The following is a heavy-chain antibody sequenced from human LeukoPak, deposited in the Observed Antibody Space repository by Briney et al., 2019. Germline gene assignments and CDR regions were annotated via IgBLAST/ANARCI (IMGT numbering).Heavy chain of an antibody. CDR1: GFTFSDAW. D-gene: IGHD1-26*01. J-gene: IGHJ4*02. CDR2: IKQIRNGGTT. Sequence: GGSLRLSCAASGFTFSDAWMTWVRQTPGKGLEWVGRIKQIRNGGTTDYPAPVKGRFTMSRDDSISTLYLQMNSLKTEDTAVYYCATGFSATSHDGYWGQGTLVTVSS. V-gene: IGHV3-15*01. CDR3: ATGFSATSHDGY.